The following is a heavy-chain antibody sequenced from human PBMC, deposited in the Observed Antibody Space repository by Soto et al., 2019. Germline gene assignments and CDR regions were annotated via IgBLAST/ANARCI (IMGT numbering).Heavy chain of an antibody. D-gene: IGHD3-3*01. CDR3: ARWSYLDY. CDR1: GFTFSTYW. J-gene: IGHJ4*02. CDR2: IKQDGSEK. Sequence: GGSLRLSCAASGFTFSTYWMNWVRQAPGKGLEWVANIKQDGSEKYYVDSVKGRFAISRDNAKDSLFLQMNNLRAEDTAVYYCARWSYLDYWGQGTRVTVSS. V-gene: IGHV3-7*01.